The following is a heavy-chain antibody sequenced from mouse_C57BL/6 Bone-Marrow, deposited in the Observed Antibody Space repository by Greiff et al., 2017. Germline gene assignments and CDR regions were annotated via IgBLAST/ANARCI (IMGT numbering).Heavy chain of an antibody. J-gene: IGHJ2*01. CDR2: IRSKSNNYAT. V-gene: IGHV10-1*01. CDR3: VRQVIGTYYYFDY. D-gene: IGHD1-1*01. Sequence: EVMLVESGGGLVQPKGSLKLSCAASGFSFNTYAMNWVRPAPGKGLEWVARIRSKSNNYATYYADSVKDRFTISRDDSESMLYLQMNNLKTEDTAMYYCVRQVIGTYYYFDYWGQGTTLTVSS. CDR1: GFSFNTYA.